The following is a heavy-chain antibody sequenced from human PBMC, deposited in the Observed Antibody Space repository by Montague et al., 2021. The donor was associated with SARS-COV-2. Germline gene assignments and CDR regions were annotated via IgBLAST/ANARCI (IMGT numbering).Heavy chain of an antibody. J-gene: IGHJ6*02. D-gene: IGHD3-10*01. CDR2: INHSGST. Sequence: SETLSLTCAVYGGSFSGYYWSRIRQPPGKGLEWSGEINHSGSTNYNPSLKSRGTISVDTSKNQFSLKLSSVTAADTAVYYCARVRYYGSGTSLGMDVWGQGTTVTASS. CDR3: ARVRYYGSGTSLGMDV. CDR1: GGSFSGYY. V-gene: IGHV4-34*01.